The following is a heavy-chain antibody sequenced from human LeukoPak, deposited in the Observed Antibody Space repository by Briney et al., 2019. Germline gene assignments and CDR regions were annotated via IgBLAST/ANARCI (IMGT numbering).Heavy chain of an antibody. J-gene: IGHJ4*02. V-gene: IGHV4-34*01. CDR2: INHSGST. D-gene: IGHD5-18*01. CDR3: AREAMYSYGNNFDY. Sequence: SETLSLTCAVYGGSFSGYYWSWIRQPPGKGLEWIGEINHSGSTNYNPSLKSRVTISVETSKNQFSLKLSSVTAADTAVYYCAREAMYSYGNNFDYWGQGTLVTVSS. CDR1: GGSFSGYY.